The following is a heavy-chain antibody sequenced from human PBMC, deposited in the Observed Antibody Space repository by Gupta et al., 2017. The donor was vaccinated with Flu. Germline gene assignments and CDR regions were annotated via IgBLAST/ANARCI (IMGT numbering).Heavy chain of an antibody. D-gene: IGHD2-2*01. J-gene: IGHJ6*03. Sequence: GKGLEWVANIKQDGSEKYYVDSVKGRFTISRDNAKNSLYLQMNSLRAEDTAVYYCARDRYVLPKPRYCSSTSCRLYYMDVWGKGTTVTVSS. V-gene: IGHV3-7*01. CDR2: IKQDGSEK. CDR3: ARDRYVLPKPRYCSSTSCRLYYMDV.